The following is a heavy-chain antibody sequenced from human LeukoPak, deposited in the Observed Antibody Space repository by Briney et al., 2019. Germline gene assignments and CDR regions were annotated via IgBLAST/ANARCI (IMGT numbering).Heavy chain of an antibody. CDR3: ARDCTNGVCVKQFDY. CDR1: GFTFSSYE. V-gene: IGHV3-48*03. J-gene: IGHJ4*02. CDR2: ISSSGSTI. Sequence: GGSLRLSCAPSGFTFSSYEMNWVRQAPGKGLEWVSYISSSGSTIYYADSVKGRFTISRDNAKNSLYLQMNSLRAEDTAVYYCARDCTNGVCVKQFDYWGQGTLVTVSS. D-gene: IGHD2-8*01.